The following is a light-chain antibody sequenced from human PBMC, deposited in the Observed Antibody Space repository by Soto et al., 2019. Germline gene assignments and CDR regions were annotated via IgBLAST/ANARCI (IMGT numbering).Light chain of an antibody. CDR3: CSYVGGDTFLI. CDR1: SSDVGGYIL. CDR2: EGS. J-gene: IGLJ2*01. Sequence: QSALTQPASVSGSPGQSITISCTGTSSDVGGYILVSWYQQEAGKAPKLMIYEGSKRPSGVSNRFSGSKSGNTASLTISGLQAEYEAHYYCCSYVGGDTFLIFGGGTTLTVL. V-gene: IGLV2-23*01.